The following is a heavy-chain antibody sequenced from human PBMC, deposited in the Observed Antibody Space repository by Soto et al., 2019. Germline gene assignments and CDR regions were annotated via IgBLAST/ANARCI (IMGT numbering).Heavy chain of an antibody. V-gene: IGHV3-7*01. CDR2: IKQDGSEK. CDR3: AREARSYYDSSGYYYVNNWFDP. Sequence: GGSLRLSCAASGFILENFGMSWVRQAPGKGLEWVANIKQDGSEKYYVDSVKGRFTISKDNAKNSLYLQMNSLRAEDTAVYYCAREARSYYDSSGYYYVNNWFDPWGQGTLVTVSS. J-gene: IGHJ5*02. D-gene: IGHD3-22*01. CDR1: GFILENFG.